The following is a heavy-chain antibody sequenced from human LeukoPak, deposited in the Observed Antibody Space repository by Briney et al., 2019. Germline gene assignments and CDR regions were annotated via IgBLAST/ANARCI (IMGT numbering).Heavy chain of an antibody. CDR1: GGSFSGYY. D-gene: IGHD3-3*01. Sequence: SETLSLTCAVYGGSFSGYYWSWIRQPPGKGLEWIGEINHSGSTNYNPSLKSRVTISVDTSKNQFSLKLSSVTAADTAVYYCAISLLWSGYYWGQGTLVTASS. J-gene: IGHJ4*02. CDR3: AISLLWSGYY. CDR2: INHSGST. V-gene: IGHV4-34*01.